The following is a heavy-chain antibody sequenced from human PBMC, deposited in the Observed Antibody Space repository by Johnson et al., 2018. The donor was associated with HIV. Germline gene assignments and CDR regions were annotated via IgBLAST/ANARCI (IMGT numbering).Heavy chain of an antibody. J-gene: IGHJ3*01. CDR3: ARDPMSRHALDL. Sequence: VQLVESGGGLVQPGGSLRLSCAGSGFIFRTHWIHWVRQPPGKGLEWVATIRQDGSEKFYVDSVKGRFTIFRDNAENSLFLQMNSLRAEDTAVYYCARDPMSRHALDLWGQGTMVTVSS. V-gene: IGHV3-7*01. D-gene: IGHD3-10*02. CDR2: IRQDGSEK. CDR1: GFIFRTHW.